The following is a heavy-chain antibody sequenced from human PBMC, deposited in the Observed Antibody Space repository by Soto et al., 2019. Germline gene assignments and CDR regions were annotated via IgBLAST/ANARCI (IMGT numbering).Heavy chain of an antibody. CDR1: CGSISSGDYY. CDR2: IYYSGST. V-gene: IGHV4-30-4*01. D-gene: IGHD5-12*01. CDR3: ARVSGYDFYFDY. J-gene: IGHJ4*02. Sequence: SETLSLTCTVSCGSISSGDYYWSWIRQPPGKGLEWIGYIYYSGSTYYNPSLKSRVTISVDTSKNQFSLKLSSVTAADTAVYYCARVSGYDFYFDYWGQGTLVTVSS.